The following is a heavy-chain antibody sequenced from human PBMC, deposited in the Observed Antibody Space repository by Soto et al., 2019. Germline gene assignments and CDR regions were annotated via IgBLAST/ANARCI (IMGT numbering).Heavy chain of an antibody. CDR3: ATDIRYFYDSSGWG. V-gene: IGHV1-24*01. J-gene: IGHJ4*02. Sequence: GASVKVSCKVSGYPVAELSMHWVRQAPGEGLEWVGGFDPEDGETKYAQKFQGRVTMTEDTFTDTAYMELSSLGSEDTAVYYYATDIRYFYDSSGWGWGQGTLVTVSS. CDR2: FDPEDGET. CDR1: GYPVAELS. D-gene: IGHD3-22*01.